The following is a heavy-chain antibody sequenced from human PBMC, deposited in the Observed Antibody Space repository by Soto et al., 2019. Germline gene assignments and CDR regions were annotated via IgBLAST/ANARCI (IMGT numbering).Heavy chain of an antibody. V-gene: IGHV3-23*01. J-gene: IGHJ4*02. Sequence: GGSLRLSCAASGFTFSSYAMSWVRQAPGKGLEWVSAISGSGGSTYYADSVKGRFTISRDNSKNTLNLQLNSLRVEDTAIYYCAKITRAFDIWGQGTLVTVSS. D-gene: IGHD7-27*01. CDR1: GFTFSSYA. CDR3: AKITRAFDI. CDR2: ISGSGGST.